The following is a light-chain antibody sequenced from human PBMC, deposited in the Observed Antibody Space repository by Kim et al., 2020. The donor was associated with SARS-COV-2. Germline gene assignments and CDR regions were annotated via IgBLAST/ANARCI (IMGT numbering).Light chain of an antibody. J-gene: IGLJ3*02. V-gene: IGLV7-43*01. CDR2: STS. CDR1: TGAVTSGYY. CDR3: LLYSGGAQV. Sequence: PGGTVTLTCASSTGAVTSGYYPNWFQQKPGQPPRALIHSTSNTLSWTPARFSGSLLGGKAALTLSGVEPEDEAEYYCLLYSGGAQVFGGGTQLTVL.